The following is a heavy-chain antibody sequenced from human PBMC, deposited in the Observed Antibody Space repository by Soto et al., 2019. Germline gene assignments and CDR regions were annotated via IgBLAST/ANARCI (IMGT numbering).Heavy chain of an antibody. Sequence: GGSLRLSCAASGFTFSSYSMNWVRQAPGKGLEWVAVIWYDGSNKYYADSVKGRFTISRDNSKNTLYLQMNSLRAEDTAVYYCAREGGYSSSWFDYWGQGTLVTVS. V-gene: IGHV3-33*08. CDR2: IWYDGSNK. J-gene: IGHJ4*02. CDR3: AREGGYSSSWFDY. CDR1: GFTFSSYS. D-gene: IGHD6-13*01.